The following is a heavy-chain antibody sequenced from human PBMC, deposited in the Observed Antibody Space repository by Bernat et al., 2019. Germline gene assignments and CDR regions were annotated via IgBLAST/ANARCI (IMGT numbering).Heavy chain of an antibody. J-gene: IGHJ3*02. CDR1: GGSINSSSYY. Sequence: QLQLQESGPGLVKPSETLSLTCTVSGGSINSSSYYWCWIRQPPGKGLEWIGTIYYSGSTYYKPSLKSRVTISVATSKNQFSITRSSVTAADTAVYYCARPTVIKVAGQEAGEIWGQGTMVTVSS. D-gene: IGHD6-19*01. V-gene: IGHV4-39*01. CDR3: ARPTVIKVAGQEAGEI. CDR2: IYYSGST.